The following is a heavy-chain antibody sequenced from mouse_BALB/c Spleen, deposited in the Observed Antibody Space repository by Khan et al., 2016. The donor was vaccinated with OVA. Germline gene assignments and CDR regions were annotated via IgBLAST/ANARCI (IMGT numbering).Heavy chain of an antibody. D-gene: IGHD2-1*01. CDR3: ARGNRDFDY. Sequence: QIQLVQSGPELKKPGETVKISCKASRYTFTNYVMNWVKQAPGKGLKWMGWMNTYTGEPTYSDDFKGRFAFSLATSASTAYLQINNLKNEDTATYFCARGNRDFDYWGQGTTLTVSS. CDR2: MNTYTGEP. J-gene: IGHJ2*01. V-gene: IGHV9-3-1*01. CDR1: RYTFTNYV.